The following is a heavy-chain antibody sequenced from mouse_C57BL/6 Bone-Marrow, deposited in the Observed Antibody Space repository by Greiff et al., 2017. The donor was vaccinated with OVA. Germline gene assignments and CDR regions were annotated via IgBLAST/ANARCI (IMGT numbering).Heavy chain of an antibody. CDR2: IDPEDGDT. Sequence: EVQLQQSGAELVRPGASVKLSCTASGFNIKDYYMHWVKQRPEQGLEWIGRIDPEDGDTEYAPKFQGKATMTADTSSNTAYLQLSSLTSEDTAVYYSTKDSSGYYFDYWGQGTTLTVSS. CDR3: TKDSSGYYFDY. J-gene: IGHJ2*01. V-gene: IGHV14-1*01. D-gene: IGHD3-2*02. CDR1: GFNIKDYY.